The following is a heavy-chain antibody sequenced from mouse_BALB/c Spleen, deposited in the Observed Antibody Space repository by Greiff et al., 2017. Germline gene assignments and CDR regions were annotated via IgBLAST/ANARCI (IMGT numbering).Heavy chain of an antibody. Sequence: VKLQESGPGLVAPSQSLSITCTVSGFSLTGYGVNWVRQPPGKGLEWLGMIWGDGSTDYNSALKSRLSISKDNSKSQVFLKMNSLQTDDTARYYWAREGDYYGSSYLDYWGQGTSVTVSS. D-gene: IGHD1-1*01. CDR1: GFSLTGYG. J-gene: IGHJ4*01. V-gene: IGHV2-6-7*02. CDR2: IWGDGST. CDR3: AREGDYYGSSYLDY.